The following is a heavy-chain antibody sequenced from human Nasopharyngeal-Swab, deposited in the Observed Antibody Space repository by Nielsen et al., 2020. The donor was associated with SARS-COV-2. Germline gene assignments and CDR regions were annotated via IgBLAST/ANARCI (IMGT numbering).Heavy chain of an antibody. J-gene: IGHJ3*02. Sequence: GESLKISCAASGFTFSSYWMYWVRQDPGKGLVLVSRIYNDGSATTYADSAKGRFTISRNNAKNTVYLQMNSLRAEDTAVYYCARADLLLGGSLDIWGQGTTVTVSS. CDR3: ARADLLLGGSLDI. V-gene: IGHV3-74*03. D-gene: IGHD1-26*01. CDR2: IYNDGSAT. CDR1: GFTFSSYW.